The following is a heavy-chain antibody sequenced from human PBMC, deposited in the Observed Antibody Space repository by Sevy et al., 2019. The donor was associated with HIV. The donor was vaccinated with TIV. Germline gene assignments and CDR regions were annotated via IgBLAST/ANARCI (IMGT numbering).Heavy chain of an antibody. CDR2: LYYSGST. D-gene: IGHD3-22*01. V-gene: IGHV4-39*01. J-gene: IGHJ3*02. CDR1: GGSISKSSHY. Sequence: SETLSLTCTVSGGSISKSSHYWGWVRQPPGKGLEWIGSLYYSGSTYSNPSLKSRVTISVDTSKNQFSLKLSSVTAADTAVYYCASHGNYYDSSGYYFGAFDIWGQGTMVTVSS. CDR3: ASHGNYYDSSGYYFGAFDI.